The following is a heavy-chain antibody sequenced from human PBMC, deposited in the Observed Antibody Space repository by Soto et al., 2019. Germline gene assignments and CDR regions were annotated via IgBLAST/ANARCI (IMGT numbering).Heavy chain of an antibody. V-gene: IGHV3-13*05. CDR2: IGTAGDP. Sequence: GGSLRLSCAASGFTFSSYDMHWVRQATGKGLEWVSAIGTAGDPYYPGPVKGRFTISRENAKNSLYLQMNSLRAGDTAVYYCARAAGSVVGATKAWYFDLWGRGTLVTVSS. D-gene: IGHD1-26*01. CDR3: ARAAGSVVGATKAWYFDL. CDR1: GFTFSSYD. J-gene: IGHJ2*01.